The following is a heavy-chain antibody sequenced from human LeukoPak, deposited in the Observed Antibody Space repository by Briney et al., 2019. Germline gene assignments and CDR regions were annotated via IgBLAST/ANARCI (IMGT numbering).Heavy chain of an antibody. V-gene: IGHV4-39*07. Sequence: SETLSLTCIVSGGSISSSRYYWGWIRQPPGKGLEWIGSIYYSGSTYYNPSLKSRVTISVDTSKNQFSLKLSSVTAADTAVYYCAREGVVTGLEDASDIWGQGTMVTVSS. D-gene: IGHD4-23*01. J-gene: IGHJ3*02. CDR3: AREGVVTGLEDASDI. CDR2: IYYSGST. CDR1: GGSISSSRYY.